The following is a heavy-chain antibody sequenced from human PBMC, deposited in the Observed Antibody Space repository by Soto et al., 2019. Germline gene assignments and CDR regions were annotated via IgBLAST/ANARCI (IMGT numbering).Heavy chain of an antibody. V-gene: IGHV4-59*01. D-gene: IGHD3-22*01. CDR1: DGSISSYY. J-gene: IGHJ4*02. CDR2: IYYSGSS. Sequence: SETLSLTCTVSDGSISSYYWSWIRQPPGKGLEWIGYIYYSGSSNYNPSLKSRVTISVDTSKNQFSLKLSSVTAADTAVYYCARTYYYDSSGYYFDYWGKGTLVTVSS. CDR3: ARTYYYDSSGYYFDY.